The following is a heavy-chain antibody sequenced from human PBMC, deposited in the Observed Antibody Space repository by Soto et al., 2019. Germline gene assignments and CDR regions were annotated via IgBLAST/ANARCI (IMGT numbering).Heavy chain of an antibody. CDR2: ISSSSSTI. V-gene: IGHV3-48*02. D-gene: IGHD3-22*01. CDR3: ARDGGFGYYYDSSGYPSPQDY. J-gene: IGHJ4*02. CDR1: GFTFSSYS. Sequence: GGSLRLSCAASGFTFSSYSMNWVRQAPGKGLEWVSYISSSSSTIYYADSVKGRFTISRDNAKNSLYLQMNSLRDEDTAVYYCARDGGFGYYYDSSGYPSPQDYWGQGTLVTVSS.